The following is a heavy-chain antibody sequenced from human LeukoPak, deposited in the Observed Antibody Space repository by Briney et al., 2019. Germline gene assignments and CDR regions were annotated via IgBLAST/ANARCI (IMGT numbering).Heavy chain of an antibody. Sequence: PSETLSLTCAVYGGSFSDSYWTWIRQRPGKGLEWIGEIHHSGTTNFNPSLQSRVSISVDTAKNQFFLRVASMTAADTVLYYCARGRKVSGVRRINWARHENYFFYYIDVWGKGTSVSVSS. CDR2: IHHSGTT. J-gene: IGHJ6*03. D-gene: IGHD1-14*01. CDR3: ARGRKVSGVRRINWARHENYFFYYIDV. CDR1: GGSFSDSY. V-gene: IGHV4-34*01.